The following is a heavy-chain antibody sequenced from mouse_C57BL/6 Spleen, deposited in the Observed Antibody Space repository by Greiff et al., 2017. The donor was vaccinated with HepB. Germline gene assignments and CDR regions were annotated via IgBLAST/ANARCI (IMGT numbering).Heavy chain of an antibody. CDR2: ISSGSSTI. J-gene: IGHJ2*01. CDR3: AKGAYYDGYYFDY. CDR1: GFTFSDYG. V-gene: IGHV5-17*01. Sequence: DVKLVESGGGLVKPGGSLKLSCAASGFTFSDYGMHWVRQAPEKGLEWVAYISSGSSTIYYADTVKGRFTISRDNAKNTLFLQMTSLRSEDTAMYYCAKGAYYDGYYFDYWGQGTTLTVSS. D-gene: IGHD1-1*01.